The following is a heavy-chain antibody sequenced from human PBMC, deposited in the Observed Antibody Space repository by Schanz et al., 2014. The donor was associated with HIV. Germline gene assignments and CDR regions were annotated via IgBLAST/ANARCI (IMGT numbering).Heavy chain of an antibody. CDR1: GFTFRSSG. Sequence: QVQLVESGGGVVQPGRSLRLSCTASGFTFRSSGMHWVRQAPGKGLEWVAAMWYDESHKGYADSVKGRFTISRDNSKNTLYLQMNSLRAEDTAVYYCARGGIWEWDQPDFDYWGQGTLVTVSS. J-gene: IGHJ4*02. CDR2: MWYDESHK. D-gene: IGHD2-15*01. CDR3: ARGGIWEWDQPDFDY. V-gene: IGHV3-33*01.